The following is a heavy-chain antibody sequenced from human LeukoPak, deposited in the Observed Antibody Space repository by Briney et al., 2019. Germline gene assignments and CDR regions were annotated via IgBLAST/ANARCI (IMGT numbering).Heavy chain of an antibody. CDR3: ARDWAGGPHDY. D-gene: IGHD3-10*01. V-gene: IGHV3-48*01. Sequence: GGSLRLSCTTSVFPFSRYSMNWVRQAPGKGLEWVSYITSSGDTIYYADSVKGRFTISRDNAKNSVYLQMNSLRAEDTAVYYCARDWAGGPHDYWGQGTLATVSS. J-gene: IGHJ4*02. CDR1: VFPFSRYS. CDR2: ITSSGDTI.